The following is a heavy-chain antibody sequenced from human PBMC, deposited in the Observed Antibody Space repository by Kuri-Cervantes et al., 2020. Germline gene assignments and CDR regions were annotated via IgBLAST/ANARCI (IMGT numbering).Heavy chain of an antibody. D-gene: IGHD2-15*01. Sequence: ETLSLTCAASGFTFSSYAMSWVRQAPGKGLEWVSAISGSGGSTYYADSVKGRFTISRDNSKNTLYLQMNSMRAEDTAVYYCARLWGRLGWWVTRTFDYWGQGTLVTVSS. CDR2: ISGSGGST. CDR3: ARLWGRLGWWVTRTFDY. V-gene: IGHV3-23*01. CDR1: GFTFSSYA. J-gene: IGHJ4*02.